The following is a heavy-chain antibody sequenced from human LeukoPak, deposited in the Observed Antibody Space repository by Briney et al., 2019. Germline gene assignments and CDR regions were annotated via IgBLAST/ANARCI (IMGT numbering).Heavy chain of an antibody. Sequence: GGSLRLSCAASGFTFSSYGMHWVRQAPGKGLEWVAVISYDGSNKYYADSVKGRFTISRDNSKNTLYLQMNSLRAEDTAVYYCASEPPGIAAADSYYFDYWGQGILVTVSS. J-gene: IGHJ4*02. D-gene: IGHD6-13*01. CDR3: ASEPPGIAAADSYYFDY. CDR1: GFTFSSYG. CDR2: ISYDGSNK. V-gene: IGHV3-30*03.